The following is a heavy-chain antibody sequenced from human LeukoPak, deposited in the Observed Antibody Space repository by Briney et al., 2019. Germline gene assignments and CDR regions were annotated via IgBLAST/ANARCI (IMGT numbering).Heavy chain of an antibody. CDR1: GFTFGSFA. J-gene: IGHJ4*02. CDR2: IFGSGGSP. D-gene: IGHD5-18*01. V-gene: IGHV3-23*01. CDR3: GKTTAGYSSGQKPAWPVDY. Sequence: GGSLRLSREASGFTFGSFAMYWVRQAPGKGLDWIAGIFGSGGSPHYADSVKGRFTISRDNSKNTVYLQINSLRAEDTAVYYCGKTTAGYSSGQKPAWPVDYWGQGTLVTVSS.